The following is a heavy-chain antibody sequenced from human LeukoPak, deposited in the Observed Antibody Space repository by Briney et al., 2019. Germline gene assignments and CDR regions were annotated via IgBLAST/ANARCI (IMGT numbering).Heavy chain of an antibody. CDR3: SRSPDTAMVN. Sequence: SQTLSLTCAISGDSVSSNSAAWHWITQSPSRGLEWLGRTYYRSKWYTNYAVSVRSRITINPDTSKNRISLQLNSVTPDDTAVYYCSRSPDTAMVNWGQGTLVTVSS. V-gene: IGHV6-1*01. CDR1: GDSVSSNSAA. J-gene: IGHJ4*02. D-gene: IGHD5-18*01. CDR2: TYYRSKWYT.